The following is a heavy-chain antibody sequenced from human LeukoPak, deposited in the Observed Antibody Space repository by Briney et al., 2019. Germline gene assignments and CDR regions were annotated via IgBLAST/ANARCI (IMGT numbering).Heavy chain of an antibody. V-gene: IGHV4-34*01. Sequence: SETLSLTCAVYGGSFSGYYWSWIRQPPGKGLEWIGEINHSGSTNYNPSLKSRVTISVDTSKSQFSLKLSSVTAADTAVYYCARRVEYYDSSGYLHYYYMDVWGKGTTVTVS. J-gene: IGHJ6*03. CDR1: GGSFSGYY. CDR2: INHSGST. CDR3: ARRVEYYDSSGYLHYYYMDV. D-gene: IGHD3-22*01.